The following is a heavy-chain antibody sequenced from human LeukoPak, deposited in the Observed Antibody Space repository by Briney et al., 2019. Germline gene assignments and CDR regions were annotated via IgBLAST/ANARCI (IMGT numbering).Heavy chain of an antibody. CDR3: AKDYSSGYIVDAFDI. Sequence: PGRSLRLSCAASGFTFSSYGMHRVRQAPGKGLEWVAVISYDGSNKYYADSVKGRFTISRDNSKNTLYLQMNSLRAEDTAVYYCAKDYSSGYIVDAFDIWGQGTMVTVSS. J-gene: IGHJ3*02. D-gene: IGHD3-22*01. V-gene: IGHV3-30*18. CDR2: ISYDGSNK. CDR1: GFTFSSYG.